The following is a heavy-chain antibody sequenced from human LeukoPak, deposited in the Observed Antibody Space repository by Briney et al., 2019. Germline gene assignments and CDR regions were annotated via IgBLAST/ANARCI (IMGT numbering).Heavy chain of an antibody. J-gene: IGHJ4*02. D-gene: IGHD5-24*01. V-gene: IGHV1-69*04. CDR2: IIPILGIA. CDR1: GGTFSSYA. CDR3: ARGLAPEMATIGAFDY. Sequence: SVKVSCKASGGTFSSYAISWVRQAPGQGLEWMGRIIPILGIANYAQKFQGRVTITADKSTSTAYMELSSLRSEDTAVYYCARGLAPEMATIGAFDYWGQGTLVTVSS.